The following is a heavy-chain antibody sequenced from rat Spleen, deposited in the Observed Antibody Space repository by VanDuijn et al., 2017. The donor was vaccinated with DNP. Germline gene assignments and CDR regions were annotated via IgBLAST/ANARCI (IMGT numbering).Heavy chain of an antibody. V-gene: IGHV5-25*01. CDR1: GFTFSNYY. J-gene: IGHJ3*01. CDR2: ISPGGVNA. D-gene: IGHD1-1*01. Sequence: EVQLVESGGGLVQPGMSMKLSCAASGFTFSNYYMAWVRQAPTQGLEWVAAISPGGVNAYFRDSVRGRFTISRDDAKSTLYLQMDSLRSEDMATYYCARPMDYYSGGFAYWGQGTLVTVSS. CDR3: ARPMDYYSGGFAY.